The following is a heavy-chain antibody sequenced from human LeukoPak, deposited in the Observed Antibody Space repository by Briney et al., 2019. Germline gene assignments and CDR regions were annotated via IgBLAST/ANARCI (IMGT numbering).Heavy chain of an antibody. V-gene: IGHV3-23*01. Sequence: PGGSLRLSCVASGVTLSGYAMSWARQAPGKGLEWVSGISSSGSGGSTYYADSVKGRFTISRDNSKNTLYLQMNSLRAEDTAVYYCAKDHGRWHIVLMVYASGWFDPWGQGTLVTVSS. J-gene: IGHJ5*02. D-gene: IGHD2-8*01. CDR3: AKDHGRWHIVLMVYASGWFDP. CDR1: GVTLSGYA. CDR2: ISSSGSGGST.